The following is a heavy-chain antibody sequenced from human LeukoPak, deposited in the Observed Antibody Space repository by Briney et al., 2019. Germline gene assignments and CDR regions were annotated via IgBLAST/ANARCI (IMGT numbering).Heavy chain of an antibody. J-gene: IGHJ2*01. V-gene: IGHV5-51*01. CDR2: IYPGDSDT. Sequence: GESLKISCKGSGYSFTSYWIGWVRQTPGKGLEWMGIIYPGDSDTRYSPSFQGQVTISADKSISTAYLQWSSLKASDTAMYYCARHSRYSSSWYDWYFDLWGRGTLVTVSS. CDR1: GYSFTSYW. CDR3: ARHSRYSSSWYDWYFDL. D-gene: IGHD6-13*01.